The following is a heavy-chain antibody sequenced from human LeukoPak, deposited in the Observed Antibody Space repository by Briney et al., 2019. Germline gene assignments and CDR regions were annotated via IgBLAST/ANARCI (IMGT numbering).Heavy chain of an antibody. CDR3: ARGATMTTVMNFDY. V-gene: IGHV1-69*02. CDR2: IIPILGIA. Sequence: GSSVKVSCKASGGTFSSYTISWVRQAPGQGLEWMGRIIPILGIANYAQKFQGRVTITADKPTSTAYMELSSLRSEDTAVYYCARGATMTTVMNFDYWGQGTLVTVSS. J-gene: IGHJ4*02. CDR1: GGTFSSYT. D-gene: IGHD4-11*01.